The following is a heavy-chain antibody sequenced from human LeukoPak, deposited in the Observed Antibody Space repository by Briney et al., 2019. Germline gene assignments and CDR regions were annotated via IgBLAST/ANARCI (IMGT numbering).Heavy chain of an antibody. D-gene: IGHD2-2*01. CDR3: ARESTAIVVVPAALDY. J-gene: IGHJ4*02. Sequence: ASVKVSCKASGYTFTSYGISWVRQAPGQGLEWMGWISAYNGNTNYAQKLQGRVTMTTDTSTNTAYMELRSLRSDDTAVYYCARESTAIVVVPAALDYWGQGTLVTVSS. CDR1: GYTFTSYG. CDR2: ISAYNGNT. V-gene: IGHV1-18*01.